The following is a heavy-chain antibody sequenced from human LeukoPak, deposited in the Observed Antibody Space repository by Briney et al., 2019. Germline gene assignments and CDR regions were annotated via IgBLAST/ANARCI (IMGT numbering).Heavy chain of an antibody. Sequence: SVKVSCKAPGDSISPYVISWVRQAPGLGLEWMGGSVPFFGTAHYAPKFQGRVTLTRDDSTSLAYMELNSLRYDDTAVYFCSTNGGPYYFNSWGQGTQVTVSS. D-gene: IGHD6-25*01. CDR2: SVPFFGTA. CDR1: GDSISPYV. V-gene: IGHV1-69*05. J-gene: IGHJ4*02. CDR3: STNGGPYYFNS.